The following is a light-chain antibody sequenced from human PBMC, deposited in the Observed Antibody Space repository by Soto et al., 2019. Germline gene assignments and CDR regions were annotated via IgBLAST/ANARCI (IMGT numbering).Light chain of an antibody. CDR1: QDNNDY. CDR3: HQYDTYPLT. V-gene: IGKV1-16*01. Sequence: DIQLTQSPSSVSASVGDTVTITCRASQDNNDYLAWFQQKPGKAPESLIFAASRLRGGVPSRFSGRGSGTDFTLTITSLQPEDFATYYCHQYDTYPLTFGGGTKVEI. J-gene: IGKJ4*01. CDR2: AAS.